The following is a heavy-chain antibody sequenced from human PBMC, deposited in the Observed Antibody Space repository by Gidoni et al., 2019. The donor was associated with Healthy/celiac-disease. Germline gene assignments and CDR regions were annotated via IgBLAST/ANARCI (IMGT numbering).Heavy chain of an antibody. CDR1: GYTFTGYS. CDR2: INPNSGGT. D-gene: IGHD2-15*01. CDR3: ARGGVVVAAKGDAFDI. Sequence: QVQMVQSGAEVTKPGAPVKVSCKASGYTFTGYSMHWVRQAPGQGLEWMGLINPNSGGTNYAQKFQGRVTMTRDTSSSTAYMELSRRRSDDTAVYYCARGGVVVAAKGDAFDIWGQGTMVTVSS. J-gene: IGHJ3*02. V-gene: IGHV1-2*02.